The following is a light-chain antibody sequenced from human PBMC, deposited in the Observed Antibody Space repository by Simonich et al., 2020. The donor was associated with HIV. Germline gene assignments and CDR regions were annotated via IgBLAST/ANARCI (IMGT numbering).Light chain of an antibody. CDR3: FSYRSSSTLV. CDR1: SSDVGGYDY. Sequence: QSALTQPASVSGSPGQSISISCIGTSSDVGGYDYVSWYQQHPVQAPKLMIYDVSNRPAGVSDRFAGSKSGNTASLTISGLQAEDEADYYCFSYRSSSTLVFGGGTKLTVL. V-gene: IGLV2-14*03. CDR2: DVS. J-gene: IGLJ2*01.